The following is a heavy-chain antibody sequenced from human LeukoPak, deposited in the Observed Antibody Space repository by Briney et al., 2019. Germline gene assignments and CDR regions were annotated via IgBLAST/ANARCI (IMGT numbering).Heavy chain of an antibody. D-gene: IGHD2/OR15-2a*01. V-gene: IGHV1-69-2*01. J-gene: IGHJ4*02. Sequence: GASVKVSCKASGYTFSDYFMHWVQQAPGKGLVWMGRVDPEDGKTKYAEKFQGRVTITADTSTDTVYMELSGLTSEDTAVYYCATGRVIVVNYWGQGTLVTVSS. CDR1: GYTFSDYF. CDR2: VDPEDGKT. CDR3: ATGRVIVVNY.